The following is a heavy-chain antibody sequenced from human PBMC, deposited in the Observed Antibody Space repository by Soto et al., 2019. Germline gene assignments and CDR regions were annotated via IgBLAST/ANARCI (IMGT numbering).Heavy chain of an antibody. D-gene: IGHD1-20*01. J-gene: IGHJ4*02. CDR2: VFYTGFT. V-gene: IGHV4-39*01. CDR3: ATSQKGYNWNYFDH. Sequence: SETLSLTCAVSGASISGSYYYWAWLRQSPGKGPEWMGSVFYTGFTSYNPSLESRVSVSVDTSKSQVSLKLSAVTAADTAVYYCATSQKGYNWNYFDHWGQGALVTVSS. CDR1: GASISGSYYY.